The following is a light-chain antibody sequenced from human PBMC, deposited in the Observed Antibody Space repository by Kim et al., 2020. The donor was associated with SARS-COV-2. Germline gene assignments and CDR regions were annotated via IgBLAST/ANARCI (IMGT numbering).Light chain of an antibody. CDR3: QQSYSYPWT. Sequence: ATTGDTVTITWRASQDISSYLAWYQQRAGKAPKLLISTASTLQSGVPSRFSGSGSGTDFTLTISSLQSEDFATYYCQQSYSYPWTFGQGTKVDIK. CDR2: TAS. V-gene: IGKV1-8*01. CDR1: QDISSY. J-gene: IGKJ1*01.